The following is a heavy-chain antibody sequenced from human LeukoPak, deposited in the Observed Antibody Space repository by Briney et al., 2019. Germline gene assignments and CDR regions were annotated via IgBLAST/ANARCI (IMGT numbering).Heavy chain of an antibody. CDR1: GYTFTSYG. D-gene: IGHD3-16*02. CDR3: ARDNIMITFGGVIVISPLDY. Sequence: GASVKVSCKASGYTFTSYGISWVRQAPGQGLEWMGWISAYNGNTNYAQKLQGRVTMTTDTSTSTAYMELRSLRSDDTAAYYCARDNIMITFGGVIVISPLDYWGQGTLVTVSS. CDR2: ISAYNGNT. V-gene: IGHV1-18*01. J-gene: IGHJ4*02.